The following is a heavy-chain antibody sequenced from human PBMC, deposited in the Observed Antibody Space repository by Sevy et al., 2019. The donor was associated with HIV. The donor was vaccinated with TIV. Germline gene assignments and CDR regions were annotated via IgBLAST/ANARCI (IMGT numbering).Heavy chain of an antibody. CDR2: VKQDGSEK. CDR3: ARDFGSGTYYNDY. Sequence: GGSLRLSCAASGFTFSNYWMSWVRQAPDKGLEWVANVKQDGSEKYYVDSVKGRFTISRDNAKDSLYPQMNSLRAEDTAVYYSARDFGSGTYYNDYWGQGTLVTVSS. V-gene: IGHV3-7*01. J-gene: IGHJ4*02. CDR1: GFTFSNYW. D-gene: IGHD3-10*01.